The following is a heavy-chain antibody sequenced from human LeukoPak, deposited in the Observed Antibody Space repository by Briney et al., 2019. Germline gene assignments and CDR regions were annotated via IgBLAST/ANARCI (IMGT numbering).Heavy chain of an antibody. D-gene: IGHD6-19*01. CDR2: IYTSGST. V-gene: IGHV4-61*02. Sequence: SETLSLTCTVSGGSISSGSYYWSWIRQPAGKGLEWIGRIYTSGSTNYNPSLKSRVTISVDTSKNQFSLKLSSVTAADTAVYYCAREPEAVAGVSVYYWGQGTLVTVSS. CDR1: GGSISSGSYY. J-gene: IGHJ4*02. CDR3: AREPEAVAGVSVYY.